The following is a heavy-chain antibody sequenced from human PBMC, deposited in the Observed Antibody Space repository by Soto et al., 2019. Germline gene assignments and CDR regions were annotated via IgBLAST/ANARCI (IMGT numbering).Heavy chain of an antibody. V-gene: IGHV3-48*03. Sequence: TGGSLIISCASSGFKFSSYEVNWVRQDPGKGLEWVSYISSSGSTIYYADSVKGRFTISRDNAKNSLYLQMNSLRAEDTAVYYCARAEVATTLNYYYYGMDVWGQGTTVNLSS. CDR2: ISSSGSTI. CDR3: ARAEVATTLNYYYYGMDV. J-gene: IGHJ6*02. CDR1: GFKFSSYE. D-gene: IGHD5-12*01.